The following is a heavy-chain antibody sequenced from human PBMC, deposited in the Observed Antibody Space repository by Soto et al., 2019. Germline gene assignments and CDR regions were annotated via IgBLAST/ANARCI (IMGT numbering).Heavy chain of an antibody. Sequence: GGSLRLSCVGSGFSFTDHFMTWIRQAPGKGLEWVSFIGFSGDFLSYSSSVKGRFITSRDNAKKSVYLQMNNLKAEDTAVYYCARVSPVATIAAGMFDFWGQGALVTVSS. D-gene: IGHD6-13*01. J-gene: IGHJ4*02. CDR2: IGFSGDFL. CDR3: ARVSPVATIAAGMFDF. CDR1: GFSFTDHF. V-gene: IGHV3-11*05.